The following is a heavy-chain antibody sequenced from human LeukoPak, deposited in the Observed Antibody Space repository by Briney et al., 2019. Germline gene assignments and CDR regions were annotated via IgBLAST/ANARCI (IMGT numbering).Heavy chain of an antibody. V-gene: IGHV1-8*01. CDR1: GYTFTSYD. CDR3: AREEPQTPYYYDSM. J-gene: IGHJ4*02. CDR2: MNPNSGNT. Sequence: GASVKVSCKASGYTFTSYDINWVRQATGQGLEWMGWMNPNSGNTGYAQKFQGRVTMTRNTSISTAYMELSRLRSDDTAVYYCAREEPQTPYYYDSMWGQGTLVTVSS. D-gene: IGHD3-22*01.